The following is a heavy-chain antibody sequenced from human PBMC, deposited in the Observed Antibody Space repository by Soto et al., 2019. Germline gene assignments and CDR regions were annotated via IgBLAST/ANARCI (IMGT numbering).Heavy chain of an antibody. V-gene: IGHV1-69*13. Sequence: ASVKVSCKASGGTFSSYAISWVRQAPGQGLEWMGGIIPIFGTANYAQKFQGRVTITADESTSTAYMELSSLRSEDTAVYYCAREKTYYYDSSGYTLDAFDIWGQGTMVTVSS. CDR1: GGTFSSYA. CDR2: IIPIFGTA. J-gene: IGHJ3*02. D-gene: IGHD3-22*01. CDR3: AREKTYYYDSSGYTLDAFDI.